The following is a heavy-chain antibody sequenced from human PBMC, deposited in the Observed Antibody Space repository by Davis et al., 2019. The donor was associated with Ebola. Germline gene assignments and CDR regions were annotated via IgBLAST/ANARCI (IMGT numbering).Heavy chain of an antibody. Sequence: MPSETLSLTCSLAGASISSGGYYWNWTRQHPGEGLAWIGIIYYSGTTHYTPSLKSQVTISVDTSKNQFSLKLSSVTAADTAVYYCAGIVGATGEEYYYYGMDVWGQGTTVTVSS. CDR2: IYYSGTT. CDR1: GASISSGGYY. J-gene: IGHJ6*02. V-gene: IGHV4-31*01. CDR3: AGIVGATGEEYYYYGMDV. D-gene: IGHD1-26*01.